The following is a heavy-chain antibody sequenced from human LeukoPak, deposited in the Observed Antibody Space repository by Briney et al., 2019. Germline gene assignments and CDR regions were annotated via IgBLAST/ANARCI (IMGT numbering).Heavy chain of an antibody. CDR3: ARDSGTTGEVKFDP. D-gene: IGHD3-10*01. J-gene: IGHJ5*02. CDR2: IYTSGTI. Sequence: SETLSLTCTVSGGSISSYYWSWIRQPAGTALEWIGRIYTSGTIIYNPSLKSRVTMSVDTSKNQFSLKLSPVTAADTAVYYCARDSGTTGEVKFDPWGQGTLVTVSS. V-gene: IGHV4-4*07. CDR1: GGSISSYY.